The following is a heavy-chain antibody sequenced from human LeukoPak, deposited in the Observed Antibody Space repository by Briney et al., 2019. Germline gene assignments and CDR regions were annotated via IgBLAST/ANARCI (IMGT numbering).Heavy chain of an antibody. Sequence: PGGSLRLSCAGSGFIFSQFWMQWVRQAPGKGLVWVSGISGDGSNTYYADSVKGRFTISRDNAKNTLYLQMNSLRAEDTAVYYCARDRLPAARDIWGQGTMVTVSS. CDR3: ARDRLPAARDI. V-gene: IGHV3-74*01. CDR1: GFIFSQFW. CDR2: ISGDGSNT. J-gene: IGHJ3*02. D-gene: IGHD6-6*01.